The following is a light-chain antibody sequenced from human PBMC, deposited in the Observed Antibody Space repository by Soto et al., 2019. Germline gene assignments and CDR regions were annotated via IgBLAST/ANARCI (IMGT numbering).Light chain of an antibody. V-gene: IGKV3-15*01. CDR2: GAS. CDR1: QSVSSN. CDR3: QQYSKWPIT. J-gene: IGKJ1*01. Sequence: EIVMTQSPATLSVSPGERATLSCRASQSVSSNLAWYQQKPSQAPRLLIYGASTRATGIPARFSGSGSGTEFTLTISSLQSEDSAFYYCQQYSKWPITFGQGTKVDIK.